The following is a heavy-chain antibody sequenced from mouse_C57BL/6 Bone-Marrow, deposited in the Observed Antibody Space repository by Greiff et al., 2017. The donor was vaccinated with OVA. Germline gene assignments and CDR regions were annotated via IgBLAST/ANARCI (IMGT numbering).Heavy chain of an antibody. Sequence: QVQLQQSGAELARPGASVKLSCKASGYTFTSYGISWVKQRTGQGLEWIGEIYPRSGNTYYNEKFKGKATLTADKSSSTAYMELRSLTSEDSAGYFCARGGLYYGNLYALDYWGQGTSVTASS. J-gene: IGHJ4*01. V-gene: IGHV1-81*01. CDR3: ARGGLYYGNLYALDY. CDR2: IYPRSGNT. D-gene: IGHD2-1*01. CDR1: GYTFTSYG.